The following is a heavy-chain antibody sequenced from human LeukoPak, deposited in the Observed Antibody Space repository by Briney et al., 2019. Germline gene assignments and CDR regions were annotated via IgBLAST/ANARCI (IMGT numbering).Heavy chain of an antibody. CDR1: GGTFSSYA. CDR2: IIPIFGTA. CDR3: ARARIGMAPKYCSSTSCSPGVVYYMDV. V-gene: IGHV1-69*13. J-gene: IGHJ6*03. Sequence: AAVKVSCKASGGTFSSYAISWVRQAPVQGLEWMGGIIPIFGTANYAQKFQGRVTITADESTSTAYMELSSLRSEDTAVYYCARARIGMAPKYCSSTSCSPGVVYYMDVWGKGTTVTISS. D-gene: IGHD2-2*01.